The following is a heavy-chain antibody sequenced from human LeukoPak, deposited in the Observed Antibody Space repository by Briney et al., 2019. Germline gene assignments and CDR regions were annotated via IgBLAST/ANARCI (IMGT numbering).Heavy chain of an antibody. CDR2: IYYSGST. CDR3: ARELSHDAFDI. V-gene: IGHV4-31*03. Sequence: PSQTLSLTCTVSVGSISSGGYYWSWIRQHPGRGLEWIGYIYYSGSTYYNPSLKSRVTISVDTSKNQFSLKLSSVTAADTAVYYCARELSHDAFDIWGQGTMVTVSS. J-gene: IGHJ3*02. CDR1: VGSISSGGYY. D-gene: IGHD3-16*02.